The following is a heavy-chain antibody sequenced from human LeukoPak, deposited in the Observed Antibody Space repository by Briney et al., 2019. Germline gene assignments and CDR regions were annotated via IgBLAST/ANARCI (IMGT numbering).Heavy chain of an antibody. Sequence: SETLSLTCSVSGGPIRNYYWTWIRQPPGKGLEWIGHVSNSGNNKYNPSLRSRVTISIDTSKKHFSLNRSSGSAADTAVYYRASRAFYDSRGLDFWGQGILVTVSS. J-gene: IGHJ4*02. D-gene: IGHD3-22*01. CDR1: GGPIRNYY. CDR3: ASRAFYDSRGLDF. CDR2: VSNSGNN. V-gene: IGHV4-59*08.